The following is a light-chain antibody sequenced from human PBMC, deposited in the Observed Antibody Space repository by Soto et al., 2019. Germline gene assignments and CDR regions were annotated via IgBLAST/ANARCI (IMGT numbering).Light chain of an antibody. V-gene: IGKV3-15*01. Sequence: EIVMTQSPATLSVSPGERATLSCRASQSVSSNLVWYQQKPGQAPRLLIYGASTRATGIPARFSGSGSGTEFTLTISSLQSEDFAVYYCQQYNQWPPWTFGQGTKVDNK. CDR3: QQYNQWPPWT. CDR2: GAS. CDR1: QSVSSN. J-gene: IGKJ1*01.